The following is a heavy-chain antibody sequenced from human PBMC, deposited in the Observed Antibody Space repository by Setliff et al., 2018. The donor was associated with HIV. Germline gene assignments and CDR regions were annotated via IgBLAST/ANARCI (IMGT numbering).Heavy chain of an antibody. CDR1: GGSFSDYY. D-gene: IGHD6-13*01. J-gene: IGHJ5*02. CDR3: ASLRRSNVFPWFAP. V-gene: IGHV4-34*01. CDR2: ISHRGNA. Sequence: SETLSLTCAVYGGSFSDYYWTWIRQAPGKGLEWIGEISHRGNANYKASLQSRVTISVDTSKNQFSLKLSAVTAADTAMYYCASLRRSNVFPWFAPWGQGTLVTV.